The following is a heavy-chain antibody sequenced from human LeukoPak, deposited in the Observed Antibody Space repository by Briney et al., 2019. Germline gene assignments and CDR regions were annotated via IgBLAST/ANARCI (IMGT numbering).Heavy chain of an antibody. CDR3: SRNSGTLTGYPFDI. CDR2: IRTKAYSQTT. D-gene: IGHD5-12*01. V-gene: IGHV3-49*03. J-gene: IGHJ3*02. CDR1: GFIFRDHA. Sequence: GGSLRLSCTTSGFIFRDHAMSWFRQAPGKGLEWVGFIRTKAYSQTTEYAASVKGRFTISRDDSKSIAYLQMNSLKTEDTGVYYCSRNSGTLTGYPFDIWGQGTVVTVSS.